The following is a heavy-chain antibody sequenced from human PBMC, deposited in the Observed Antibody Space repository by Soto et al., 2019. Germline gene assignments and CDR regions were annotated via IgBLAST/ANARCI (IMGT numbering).Heavy chain of an antibody. CDR1: GFTFSSYG. CDR2: ISYDGSNK. J-gene: IGHJ6*02. V-gene: IGHV3-30*18. D-gene: IGHD3-10*01. CDR3: AKAEYYYGSGSPYYVMDV. Sequence: QVQLVESGGGVVQSGMSLRLSCAASGFTFSSYGMHWVRQAPGKGLEWVAVISYDGSNKYYADSVKGRFTISRDSSKNTVYLEMNSLRPEDTAVYYCAKAEYYYGSGSPYYVMDVWGQGTTVTLSS.